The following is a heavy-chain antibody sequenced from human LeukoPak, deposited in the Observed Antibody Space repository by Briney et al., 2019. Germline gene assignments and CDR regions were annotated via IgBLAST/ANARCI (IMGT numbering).Heavy chain of an antibody. D-gene: IGHD4-17*01. CDR1: GGSISSGDYY. Sequence: SETLSLTCAVYGGSISSGDYYWSWIRQPPGKGLEWIGYIYYSGSTYYNPSLKSRVTISVDTSKNQFSLKLSSVTAADTAVYYCARVTGRGDYEIDYWGQGTLVTVSS. CDR2: IYYSGST. J-gene: IGHJ4*02. CDR3: ARVTGRGDYEIDY. V-gene: IGHV4-30-4*01.